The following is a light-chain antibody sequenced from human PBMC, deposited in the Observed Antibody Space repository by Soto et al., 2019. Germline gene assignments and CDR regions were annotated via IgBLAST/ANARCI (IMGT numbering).Light chain of an antibody. CDR1: HIVDTS. CDR2: AAS. Sequence: DIQMTQSPSSLSASVGDRVTVTCRTSHIVDTSLNWYQQKPGKAPKLLIYAASSVQSGVPARLSGSGSATFFTLTIHNLQPDDFATYFCHQTHSIPPTFGPGTKVDIK. J-gene: IGKJ2*01. CDR3: HQTHSIPPT. V-gene: IGKV1-39*01.